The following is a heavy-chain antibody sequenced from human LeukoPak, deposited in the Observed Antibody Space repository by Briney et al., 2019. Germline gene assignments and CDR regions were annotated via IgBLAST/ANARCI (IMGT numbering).Heavy chain of an antibody. CDR1: GYIFTNYW. V-gene: IGHV5-51*01. CDR3: ARQSRDGSKTRGYYFDY. Sequence: THGESLKISCQVSGYIFTNYWIGWVRQMPGKGLESMRIIYPADSDTTYSPSFQGQVTISVDKSISTVYLQWSSLKASDTAMYYCARQSRDGSKTRGYYFDYWGQGTLVTVSS. D-gene: IGHD3-10*01. CDR2: IYPADSDT. J-gene: IGHJ4*02.